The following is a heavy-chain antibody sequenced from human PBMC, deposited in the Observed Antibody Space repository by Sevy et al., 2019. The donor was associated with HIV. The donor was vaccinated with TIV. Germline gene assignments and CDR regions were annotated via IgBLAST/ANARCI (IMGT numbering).Heavy chain of an antibody. CDR2: ISGSGGST. D-gene: IGHD3-22*01. CDR1: GFTFSSYA. CDR3: AKESAYYDRSGYYTDGGYFDY. Sequence: GGSLRLSCAASGFTFSSYAMSWVRQAPGKGLEWVSAISGSGGSTYYADSVKGRFTISRDNSKNTLYLQMNSLRAEDTAVYYCAKESAYYDRSGYYTDGGYFDYWGQGTLVTVSS. V-gene: IGHV3-23*01. J-gene: IGHJ4*02.